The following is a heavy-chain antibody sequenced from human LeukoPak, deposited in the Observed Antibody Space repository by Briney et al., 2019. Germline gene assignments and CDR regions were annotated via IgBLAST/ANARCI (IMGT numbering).Heavy chain of an antibody. CDR1: GLTFRTTW. CDR2: ISGSGGST. V-gene: IGHV3-23*01. Sequence: PGGSLRLSCATSGLTFRTTWMHWVRQAPGKGLEWVSAISGSGGSTYYADSVKGRFTISRDNSKNTLYLQMNSLRAEDTAVYYCAKDKTTVTPRGLDIWGQGTMVTVSS. J-gene: IGHJ3*02. CDR3: AKDKTTVTPRGLDI. D-gene: IGHD4-17*01.